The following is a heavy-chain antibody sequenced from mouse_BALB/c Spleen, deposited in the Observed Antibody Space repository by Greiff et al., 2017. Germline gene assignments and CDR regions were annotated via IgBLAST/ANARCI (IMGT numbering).Heavy chain of an antibody. D-gene: IGHD1-1*02. Sequence: EVKLMESGGGLVKPGGSLKLSCAASGFTFSDYYMYWVRQTPEKRLEWVATISDGGSYTYYPDSVKGRFTISRDNAKNNLYLQMSSLKSEDTAMYYCARGDYGPMDYWGQGTSVTVSS. J-gene: IGHJ4*01. CDR1: GFTFSDYY. V-gene: IGHV5-4*02. CDR2: ISDGGSYT. CDR3: ARGDYGPMDY.